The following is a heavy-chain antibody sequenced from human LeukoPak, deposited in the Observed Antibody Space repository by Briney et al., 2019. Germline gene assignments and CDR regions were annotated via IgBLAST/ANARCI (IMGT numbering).Heavy chain of an antibody. J-gene: IGHJ5*02. CDR3: ARVGSIAARRRGNWFDP. Sequence: GASVKVSCKASGYTFTSYDINWVRQATGQGLEWMGWMNPNSGNTGYAQKFQGRVTMTRSTSISTAYMELSSLRSEDTAVYYCARVGSIAARRRGNWFDPWGQGTLVTVSS. CDR1: GYTFTSYD. CDR2: MNPNSGNT. V-gene: IGHV1-8*01. D-gene: IGHD6-6*01.